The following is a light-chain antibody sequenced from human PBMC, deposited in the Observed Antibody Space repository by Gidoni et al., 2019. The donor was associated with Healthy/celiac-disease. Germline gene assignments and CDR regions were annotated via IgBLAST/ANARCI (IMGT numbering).Light chain of an antibody. CDR3: QQYYSTPWT. CDR1: QSVLYSSNNNNY. Sequence: DIVMTQSPDPLAVSLGERATINCKSSQSVLYSSNNNNYLAWYQQKPGQPPKLLIYWASTWESGVPDRFSGSGSGTDFTLTISSLQAEDVAVYYCQQYYSTPWTFGQXTKVEIK. CDR2: WAS. J-gene: IGKJ1*01. V-gene: IGKV4-1*01.